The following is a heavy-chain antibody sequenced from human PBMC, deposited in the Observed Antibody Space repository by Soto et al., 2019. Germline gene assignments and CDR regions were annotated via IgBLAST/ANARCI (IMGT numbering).Heavy chain of an antibody. CDR3: ITDPGDWLGY. J-gene: IGHJ4*02. D-gene: IGHD2-21*02. V-gene: IGHV3-15*01. Sequence: EVQLVESGGGLVKPGGSLRLSCAASGFIFSNAWMSWVRQAPGKGLEWVGRIKSKTDGGTTDYAAPVKGRFTISRDDSKNTLYLQMNSLKTEATAVNYCITDPGDWLGYWGQGTLVTVSS. CDR1: GFIFSNAW. CDR2: IKSKTDGGTT.